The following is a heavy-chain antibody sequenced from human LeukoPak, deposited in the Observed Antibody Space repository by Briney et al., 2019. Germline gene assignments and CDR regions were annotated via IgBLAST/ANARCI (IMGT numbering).Heavy chain of an antibody. V-gene: IGHV3-21*06. CDR2: IGPTGSDR. CDR3: ATETNGRHYDY. CDR1: GLTFSTSG. Sequence: GGSLRLSCTASGLTFSTSGFNWVRQAPGKGLEWVASIGPTGSDRYHADSIKGRFAISRDNANNFLYLQMNSLRAEDTAVYYCATETNGRHYDYWGQGTLLTVSS. J-gene: IGHJ4*02. D-gene: IGHD1-14*01.